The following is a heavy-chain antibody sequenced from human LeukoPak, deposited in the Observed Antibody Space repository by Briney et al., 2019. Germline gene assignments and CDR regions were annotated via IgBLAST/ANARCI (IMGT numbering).Heavy chain of an antibody. CDR1: GYTSTGYY. D-gene: IGHD3-3*01. Sequence: GASVKVSCKASGYTSTGYYMHWVRQAPGQGLEWMGRINPNSGGTNYAQKFQGRVTMTRDTSISTAYMELSRLRSDDTAVYYCAREFITIFGVVISIGSPLGDYWGQGTLVTVSS. J-gene: IGHJ4*02. V-gene: IGHV1-2*06. CDR3: AREFITIFGVVISIGSPLGDY. CDR2: INPNSGGT.